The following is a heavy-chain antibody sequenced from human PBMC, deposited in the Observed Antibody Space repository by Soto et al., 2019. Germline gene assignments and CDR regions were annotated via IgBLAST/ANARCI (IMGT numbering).Heavy chain of an antibody. Sequence: PGESLKISCKGSGYSFTSYWIGWVRQMPGKGLEWMGIIYPGDSDTRYSPSFQGQVTISADKSISTAYLQWSSLKASDTAMYYCARGPNTRNYYDSSGYYPDAFDIWGQGTMVTVSS. J-gene: IGHJ3*02. CDR1: GYSFTSYW. CDR3: ARGPNTRNYYDSSGYYPDAFDI. D-gene: IGHD3-22*01. CDR2: IYPGDSDT. V-gene: IGHV5-51*01.